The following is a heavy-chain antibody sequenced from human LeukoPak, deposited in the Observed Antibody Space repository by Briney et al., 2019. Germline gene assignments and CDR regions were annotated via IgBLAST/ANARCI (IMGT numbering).Heavy chain of an antibody. Sequence: SQTLSLTCTVSGGSIISGSYYWSWIRQPAGKGLEWIGRIYTSGSTNYNPSLKSRVTISVDTSKNQFSLKLSSVTAADTAVYYCARGSYSSSWYSLYFQHWGQGTLVTVSS. D-gene: IGHD6-13*01. CDR2: IYTSGST. V-gene: IGHV4-61*02. CDR1: GGSIISGSYY. J-gene: IGHJ1*01. CDR3: ARGSYSSSWYSLYFQH.